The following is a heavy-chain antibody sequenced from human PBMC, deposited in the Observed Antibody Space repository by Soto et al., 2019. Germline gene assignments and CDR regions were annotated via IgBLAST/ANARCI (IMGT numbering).Heavy chain of an antibody. CDR2: INPSGGST. D-gene: IGHD2-21*02. CDR1: GYTSTNYG. Sequence: ASVKVSCKASGYTSTNYGMHWVRQAPGQRLEWMGIINPSGGSTSYAQKFQGRVTMTRDTSTSTVYMELSSLRSEDTAVYYCARGKGDLRGYYYYYMDVWGKGTTVTVSS. V-gene: IGHV1-46*03. CDR3: ARGKGDLRGYYYYYMDV. J-gene: IGHJ6*03.